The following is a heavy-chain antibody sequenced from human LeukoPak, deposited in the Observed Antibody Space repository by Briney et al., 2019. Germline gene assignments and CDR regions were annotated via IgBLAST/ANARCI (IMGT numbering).Heavy chain of an antibody. CDR1: GFTFSNHW. V-gene: IGHV3-7*04. CDR2: IKQDGSEA. CDR3: ARVEWMGRMDY. Sequence: GGSLRLSCAASGFTFSNHWMSWVRQAPGKGLEWVDNIKQDGSEAYDGDSVKGRFTISRDNAKNSLYLQMNSLRAEDTAVYYCARVEWMGRMDYWGQGTLITVSS. D-gene: IGHD3-3*01. J-gene: IGHJ4*02.